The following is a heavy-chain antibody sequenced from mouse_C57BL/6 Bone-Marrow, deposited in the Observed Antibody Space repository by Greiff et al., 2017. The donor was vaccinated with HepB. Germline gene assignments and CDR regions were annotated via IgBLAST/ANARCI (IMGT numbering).Heavy chain of an antibody. CDR2: IYPSDSET. CDR1: GYTFTSYW. V-gene: IGHV1-61*01. J-gene: IGHJ2*01. Sequence: QVQLQQPGAELVRPGSSVKLSCKASGYTFTSYWMDWVKQRPGQGLEWIGNIYPSDSETHYNQKFKDKATLTVDKSSSTAYMQLSSLTSEDSAVYYCARGQRRLRWDYWGQGTTLTVSS. D-gene: IGHD3-2*02. CDR3: ARGQRRLRWDY.